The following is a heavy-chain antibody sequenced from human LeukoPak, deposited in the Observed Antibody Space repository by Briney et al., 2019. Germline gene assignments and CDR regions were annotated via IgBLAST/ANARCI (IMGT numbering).Heavy chain of an antibody. D-gene: IGHD2-15*01. CDR1: GGSVSGGSHY. Sequence: SETLSLTCTVSGGSVSGGSHYWSWIRQPPGQGLEWIAYIYYSGNTNSNPSLKSRVTISVDTSKNQFSLKLNSVTAADTAVYYCAKHAGSVGGVFDIWGQGTMVTVSS. J-gene: IGHJ3*02. CDR2: IYYSGNT. V-gene: IGHV4-61*01. CDR3: AKHAGSVGGVFDI.